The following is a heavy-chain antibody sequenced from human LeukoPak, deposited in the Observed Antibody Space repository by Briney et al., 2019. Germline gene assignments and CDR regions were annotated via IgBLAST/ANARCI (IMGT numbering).Heavy chain of an antibody. Sequence: SETLSLTCTVSGGSISNSIYSWGWIRQPPGKGLENIGSIYYSGTTSYNPSLASRVTMLIDTSKNRFSLELSSVTAADTAFYYCAAIRGWGSYSNWFESWGQGILVTVSS. CDR3: AAIRGWGSYSNWFES. CDR1: GGSISNSIYS. J-gene: IGHJ5*01. V-gene: IGHV4-39*07. CDR2: IYYSGTT. D-gene: IGHD3-10*01.